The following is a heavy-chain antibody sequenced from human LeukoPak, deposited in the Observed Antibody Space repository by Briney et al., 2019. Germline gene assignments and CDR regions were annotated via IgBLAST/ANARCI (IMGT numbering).Heavy chain of an antibody. CDR3: AKDYAGYCSTTSCGISDV. CDR1: GYTFSDDS. J-gene: IGHJ6*04. Sequence: GGSLRLSCVTSGYTFSDDSMNWVRQAPGSGLEWIAYISPASSTLKYADSVKGRFTISRDNAMKSLYLQMDSLRAEDTAVYYCAKDYAGYCSTTSCGISDVWGKGTTVTVSS. V-gene: IGHV3-48*01. CDR2: ISPASSTL. D-gene: IGHD2-2*01.